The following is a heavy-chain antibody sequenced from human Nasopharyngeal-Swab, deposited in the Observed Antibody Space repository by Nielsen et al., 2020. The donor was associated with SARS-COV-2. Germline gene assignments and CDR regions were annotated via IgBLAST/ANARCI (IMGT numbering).Heavy chain of an antibody. CDR3: ARGRYNPY. D-gene: IGHD3-9*01. V-gene: IGHV3-11*06. CDR1: GFSFSDYY. Sequence: GGSLRPSFAASGFSFSDYYMSWFRQAPGKGLEWVSYINSVSSSTDYADSVKGRFTISRDNAKNSLYLQMNSLSAEETAVYYCARGRYNPYWGQGTLVTVSS. CDR2: INSVSSST. J-gene: IGHJ4*02.